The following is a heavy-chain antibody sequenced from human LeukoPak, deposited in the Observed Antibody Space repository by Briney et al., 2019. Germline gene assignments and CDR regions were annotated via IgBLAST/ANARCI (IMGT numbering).Heavy chain of an antibody. CDR3: ATVAKYYYGSGSKDFYYYAMDV. D-gene: IGHD3-10*01. J-gene: IGHJ6*02. Sequence: ASVKVSCKVSGYTLTELSMHWVRQVPGKGLEWMGGFDPEDGETIYAQKIQGRVTMTEDTSTDTAYMELSSLRSEDTAVYYCATVAKYYYGSGSKDFYYYAMDVWGQGTTVTVSS. CDR2: FDPEDGET. V-gene: IGHV1-24*01. CDR1: GYTLTELS.